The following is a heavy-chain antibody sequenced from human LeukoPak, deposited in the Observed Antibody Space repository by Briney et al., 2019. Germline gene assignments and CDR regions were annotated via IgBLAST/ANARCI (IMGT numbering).Heavy chain of an antibody. V-gene: IGHV5-51*01. CDR2: IYPGDSDT. D-gene: IGHD3-10*01. Sequence: GESLKISCKGSGYSFTSYWIGWVRQMPGKGLEWMGIIYPGDSDTRYSPSFQGQVTISADKSISTAYLQWSSLKASDTAMYYCARQFGSARMGRYMDVWGKGTTVIISS. CDR1: GYSFTSYW. J-gene: IGHJ6*03. CDR3: ARQFGSARMGRYMDV.